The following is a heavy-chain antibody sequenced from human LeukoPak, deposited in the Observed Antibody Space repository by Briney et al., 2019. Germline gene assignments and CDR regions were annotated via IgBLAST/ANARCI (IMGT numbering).Heavy chain of an antibody. Sequence: GGSLRLSCAASGFTFSSYWMSWVRQAPGKGLEWVANIKQDGSEKYYVDSVKGRFTISRDNAKNSLYLQMNSLRAEDTAVYYCARDRSSSWFILDAFDIWGQGTMVTVSS. CDR2: IKQDGSEK. CDR3: ARDRSSSWFILDAFDI. CDR1: GFTFSSYW. J-gene: IGHJ3*02. V-gene: IGHV3-7*01. D-gene: IGHD6-13*01.